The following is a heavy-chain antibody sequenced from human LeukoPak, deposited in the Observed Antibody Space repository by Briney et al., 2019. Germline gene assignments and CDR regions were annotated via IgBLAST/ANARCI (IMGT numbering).Heavy chain of an antibody. CDR3: ASHYLVAARPYFDY. CDR1: GGSISSYY. J-gene: IGHJ4*02. V-gene: IGHV4-59*01. CDR2: IYYSGST. D-gene: IGHD2-15*01. Sequence: SETLSPTCTVSGGSISSYYWSWIRQPPGKGLEWIGYIYYSGSTNYNPSLKSRVTISVDTSKNQFSLKLSSVTAADTAMYYCASHYLVAARPYFDYWGQGTLVTVSS.